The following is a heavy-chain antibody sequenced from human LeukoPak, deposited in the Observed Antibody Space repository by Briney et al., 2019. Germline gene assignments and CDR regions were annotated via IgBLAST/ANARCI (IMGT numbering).Heavy chain of an antibody. V-gene: IGHV3-23*01. CDR2: ISTSGGMT. J-gene: IGHJ4*02. CDR1: GFTFSSYA. D-gene: IGHD3-16*01. CDR3: AKDSESRGGGYYFDY. Sequence: GGSLRLSCAVSGFTFSSYAMSWVRQAPGRGLEWVSAISTSGGMTYSADSVKGRFTISRDNSKNTLYLQMNSLRAEDTAIYYYAKDSESRGGGYYFDYWGQGTLVTVSS.